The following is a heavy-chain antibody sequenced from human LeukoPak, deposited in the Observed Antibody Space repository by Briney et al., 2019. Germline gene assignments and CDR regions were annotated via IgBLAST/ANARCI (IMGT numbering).Heavy chain of an antibody. J-gene: IGHJ4*02. CDR2: ISDNGGST. Sequence: GGSLRLSCAASGFTFSTYAVSWVRQAPGKGLEWVSSISDNGGSTYYADSVKGRFTISRDNSKNTLYLQMSSLRAEDTAIYYCATRTIPDVLSAVTTVYFDYWGQGTLVTVSS. CDR1: GFTFSTYA. D-gene: IGHD4-17*01. V-gene: IGHV3-23*01. CDR3: ATRTIPDVLSAVTTVYFDY.